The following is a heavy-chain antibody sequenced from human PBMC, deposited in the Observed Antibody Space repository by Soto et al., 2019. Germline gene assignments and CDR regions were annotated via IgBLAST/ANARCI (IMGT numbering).Heavy chain of an antibody. D-gene: IGHD1-1*01. V-gene: IGHV3-7*05. CDR3: VSPGGVLEPLTG. CDR1: GFTFSDSW. J-gene: IGHJ4*02. CDR2: IKADGSEK. Sequence: EMQLVESGGGLVQPGGSPRLSCAASGFTFSDSWMNWVRQAPGKGLEWVANIKADGSEKYNVDSVKGRFTISRDNAKNSLYLQMDSLRAEDTAVYYCVSPGGVLEPLTGWGQGTLVTVSS.